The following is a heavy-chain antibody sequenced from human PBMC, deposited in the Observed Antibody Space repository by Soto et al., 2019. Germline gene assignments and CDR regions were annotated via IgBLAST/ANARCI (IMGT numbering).Heavy chain of an antibody. J-gene: IGHJ4*02. CDR3: TQIYGSGSWGWYFHS. CDR1: GFSLTTTGVG. Sequence: QITLRESGPSLVKPTETLTLTCTFSGFSLTTTGVGVGWIRQPPGKALEWLAVVFWDDGERYSPSLKSRVTIAKDPSKNQVVLKMTNMDPVDTATYYCTQIYGSGSWGWYFHSWGQGTLVTVSS. CDR2: VFWDDGE. D-gene: IGHD1-26*01. V-gene: IGHV2-5*02.